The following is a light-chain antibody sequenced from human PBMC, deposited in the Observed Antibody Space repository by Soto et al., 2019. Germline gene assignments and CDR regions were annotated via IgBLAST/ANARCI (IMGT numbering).Light chain of an antibody. V-gene: IGLV2-23*01. Sequence: QSVLTQPASVSGSPGQSITIPCTGTSSDVGNYNLVSWYQRHPGKAPKLIIYEATKWPSGVSDRFSGSKSGDTASLTISGLQADDEADYYCCSYARSRTLLFGGGTKLTVL. CDR1: SSDVGNYNL. CDR3: CSYARSRTLL. CDR2: EAT. J-gene: IGLJ3*02.